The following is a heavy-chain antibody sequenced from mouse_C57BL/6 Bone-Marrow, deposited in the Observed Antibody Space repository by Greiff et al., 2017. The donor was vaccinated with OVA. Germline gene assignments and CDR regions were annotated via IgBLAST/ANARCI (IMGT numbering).Heavy chain of an antibody. CDR3: AILLRPFAY. Sequence: QVQLQQSGAELARPGASVKLSCKASGYTFTSYGISWVKQRTGQGLEWIGEIYPRSGNTYYNEKFKGKATLTADKSSSTAYMELRSLTSEDSAVYFCAILLRPFAYWGQGTLVTVSA. CDR2: IYPRSGNT. CDR1: GYTFTSYG. J-gene: IGHJ3*01. V-gene: IGHV1-81*01. D-gene: IGHD1-1*01.